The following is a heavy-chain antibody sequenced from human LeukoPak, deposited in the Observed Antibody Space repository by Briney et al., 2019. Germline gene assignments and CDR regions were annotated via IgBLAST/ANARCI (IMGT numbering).Heavy chain of an antibody. CDR1: GGSMSNHI. J-gene: IGHJ5*02. CDR3: SRSLMAGDYGGIDP. Sequence: SETLSLTCTVSGGSMSNHIWSWIRQPPGKGLEWIGYIYDSGSTTYNPSLKSRVTISVDTSKNQFSLKLSSVTAADTAVYYCSRSLMAGDYGGIDPWGQGTLVTVSS. D-gene: IGHD4-23*01. V-gene: IGHV4-59*11. CDR2: IYDSGST.